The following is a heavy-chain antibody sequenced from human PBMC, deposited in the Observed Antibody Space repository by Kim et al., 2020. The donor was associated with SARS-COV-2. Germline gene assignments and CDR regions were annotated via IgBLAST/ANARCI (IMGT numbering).Heavy chain of an antibody. CDR3: ARDGQGSSSWTFDI. Sequence: SETLSLTCTVSGGSISSGSYYWSWIRQPAGKGLEWIGRIYTSGSTNYNPSLKSRVTISVDTSKNQFSLKLSSVTAADTAVYYCARDGQGSSSWTFDIWGQGTMVTVSS. CDR1: GGSISSGSYY. D-gene: IGHD6-13*01. V-gene: IGHV4-61*02. CDR2: IYTSGST. J-gene: IGHJ3*02.